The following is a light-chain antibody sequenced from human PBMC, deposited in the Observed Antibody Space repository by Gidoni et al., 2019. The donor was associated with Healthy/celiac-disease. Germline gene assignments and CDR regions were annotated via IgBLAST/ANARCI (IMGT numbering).Light chain of an antibody. CDR3: SSYTSSSTVV. CDR1: SSDVGGYNY. V-gene: IGLV2-14*03. Sequence: QSALTQPASVSGSPGQSITISCTGTSSDVGGYNYVSWYQQHPGKAPKLMIYDVSNRPSGVSTRFSGSKSGNTASLTISVLHAEDEADYYCSSYTSSSTVVFGGGTKLTVL. CDR2: DVS. J-gene: IGLJ3*02.